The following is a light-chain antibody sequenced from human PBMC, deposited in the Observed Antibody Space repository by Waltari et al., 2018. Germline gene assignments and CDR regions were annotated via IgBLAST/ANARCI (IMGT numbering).Light chain of an antibody. CDR1: QSVSNNY. CDR2: GTS. V-gene: IGKV3-20*01. J-gene: IGKJ1*01. Sequence: VLTQSPGTLSLSPGEKATLSCRASQSVSNNYLLWYQQKPGQAPRVLIHGTSNRATGIPDRFSGSGSGTDFTLTISRLEPEDFAVYYCQQFVSSPRTFGQGTKVEFK. CDR3: QQFVSSPRT.